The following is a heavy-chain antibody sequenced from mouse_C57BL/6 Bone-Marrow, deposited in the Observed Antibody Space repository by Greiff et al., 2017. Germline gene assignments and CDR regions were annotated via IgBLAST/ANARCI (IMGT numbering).Heavy chain of an antibody. D-gene: IGHD2-1*01. Sequence: VQLQQSGPELVKPGASVKISCKASGYAFSSSWMNWVKQRPGKGLEWIGRIYPGDGDTNYNGKFKGKATLTADKSSSTAYMQLSSLTSEDSAVYFCAKLCGNYGFDYWGQGTTLTVSS. J-gene: IGHJ2*01. CDR1: GYAFSSSW. CDR2: IYPGDGDT. CDR3: AKLCGNYGFDY. V-gene: IGHV1-82*01.